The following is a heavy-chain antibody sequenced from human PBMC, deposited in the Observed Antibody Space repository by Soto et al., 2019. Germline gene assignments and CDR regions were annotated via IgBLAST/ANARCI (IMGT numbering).Heavy chain of an antibody. Sequence: PGGSLRLSCTASGFMFNNSAITWVRQAPGQGLQWVASVSDNGGSRGGTYYADSVKGRFTISRDNSKNTLYLQLDSLTGADTAVYYCASAKAVVIAALGIWGQGTMVTVSS. D-gene: IGHD2-21*01. V-gene: IGHV3-23*01. CDR1: GFMFNNSA. CDR2: VSDNGGSRGGT. J-gene: IGHJ3*02. CDR3: ASAKAVVIAALGI.